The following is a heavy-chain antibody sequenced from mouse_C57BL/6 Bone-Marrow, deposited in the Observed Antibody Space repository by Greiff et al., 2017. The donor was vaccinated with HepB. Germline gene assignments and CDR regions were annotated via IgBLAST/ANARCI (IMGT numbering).Heavy chain of an antibody. CDR3: ARSGYYGSSPYWYFDV. CDR2: IYPRSGNT. V-gene: IGHV1-81*01. CDR1: GYTFTSYG. D-gene: IGHD1-1*01. J-gene: IGHJ1*03. Sequence: QVQLQQSGAELARPGASVKLSCKASGYTFTSYGISWVKQRTGKGLEWIGEIYPRSGNTYYNEKFKGKATLTADKSSSTAYMELRSLTSEDSAVYFCARSGYYGSSPYWYFDVWGTGTTVTVSS.